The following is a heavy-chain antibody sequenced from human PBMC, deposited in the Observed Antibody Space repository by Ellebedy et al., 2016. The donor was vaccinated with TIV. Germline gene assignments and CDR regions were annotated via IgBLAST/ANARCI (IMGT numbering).Heavy chain of an antibody. CDR3: AREAIVVVPAAMLHHYGMDV. V-gene: IGHV1-46*01. Sequence: MPGGSLRLSCAASGFTFTSYYMHWVRQAPGQGLEWMGIINPSGGSTSYAQKFQGRVTMTRDTSTSTVYMELSSLRSEDTAVYYCAREAIVVVPAAMLHHYGMDVWGQGTTVTVSS. CDR2: INPSGGST. J-gene: IGHJ6*02. D-gene: IGHD2-2*01. CDR1: GFTFTSYY.